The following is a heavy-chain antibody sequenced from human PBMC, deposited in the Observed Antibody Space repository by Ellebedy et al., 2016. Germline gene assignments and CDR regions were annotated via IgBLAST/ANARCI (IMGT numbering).Heavy chain of an antibody. Sequence: GESLKISXVASGFTFRNFFMSWVRQAPGRGLEWISTISGDGDNTFSADSVKGRFAISSDNSRDTLYLQMNSLRAEDTAVYYCYYGHYSASWGQGTLVTVSS. V-gene: IGHV3-23*01. J-gene: IGHJ4*02. D-gene: IGHD4-17*01. CDR1: GFTFRNFF. CDR3: YYGHYSAS. CDR2: ISGDGDNT.